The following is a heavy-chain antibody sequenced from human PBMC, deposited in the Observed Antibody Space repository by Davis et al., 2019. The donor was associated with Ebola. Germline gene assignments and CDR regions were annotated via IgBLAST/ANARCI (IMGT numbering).Heavy chain of an antibody. D-gene: IGHD3-3*01. J-gene: IGHJ4*02. CDR2: IRSKANSYAT. V-gene: IGHV3-73*01. Sequence: GESLKISCAASGFTFSGSSMHWVRQASGKGLEWVGRIRSKANSYATAYAASVKGRFTISRDDSKNTLFLQMNSLKTEDTAVYYCTTGSPWSGSCFDSWGQGTLVTVSS. CDR1: GFTFSGSS. CDR3: TTGSPWSGSCFDS.